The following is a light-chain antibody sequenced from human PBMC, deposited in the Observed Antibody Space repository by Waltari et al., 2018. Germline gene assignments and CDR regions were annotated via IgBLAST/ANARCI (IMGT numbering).Light chain of an antibody. CDR3: HQYGSSPQT. CDR2: GAS. V-gene: IGKV3-20*01. Sequence: EIVLTQSPGTLSLSPGERATFSCRATQNVAANYLAWYQQKLGQPPRLLILGASSRPTGIPDRFSGSGSGTDFTLTISRLEPEDFAVYYCHQYGSSPQTFGQGTKVEIK. J-gene: IGKJ1*01. CDR1: QNVAANY.